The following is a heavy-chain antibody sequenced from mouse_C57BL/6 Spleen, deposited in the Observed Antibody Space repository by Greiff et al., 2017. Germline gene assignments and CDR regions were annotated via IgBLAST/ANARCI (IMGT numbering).Heavy chain of an antibody. CDR2: IDPSDSET. CDR1: GYTFTSYW. J-gene: IGHJ3*01. V-gene: IGHV1-52*01. D-gene: IGHD2-14*01. CDR3: ARMYDGFAY. Sequence: QVHVKQPGAELVRPGSSVKLSCTASGYTFTSYWMHWVKQRPIQGLEWIGNIDPSDSETHYNQKFKDKATLTVDKSSSTAYMQLSSLTSEDSAVYYCARMYDGFAYWGQGTLVTVSA.